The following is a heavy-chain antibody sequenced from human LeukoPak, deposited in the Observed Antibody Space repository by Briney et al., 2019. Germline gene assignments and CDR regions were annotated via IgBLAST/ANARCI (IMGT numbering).Heavy chain of an antibody. J-gene: IGHJ4*02. D-gene: IGHD6-13*01. CDR3: ARRGGSSWHAY. CDR1: GGSISSSSYY. CDR2: IFYSGTA. Sequence: PSQTLPLTCTVSGGSISSSSYYWDWIRQPPGKGLEWIGSIFYSGTAYYIPSLKSRVTISVDKSKNQFSLILNSVTAEDTAVYYCARRGGSSWHAYWGQGTLVTVSS. V-gene: IGHV4-39*01.